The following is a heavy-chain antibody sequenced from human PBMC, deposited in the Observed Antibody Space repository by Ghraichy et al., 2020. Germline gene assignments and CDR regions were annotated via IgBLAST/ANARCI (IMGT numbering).Heavy chain of an antibody. CDR3: ARDKSPRYSSSWYWFDP. CDR1: GGSFSGYY. Sequence: SETLSLTCAVYGGSFSGYYWSWIRQPPGKGLEWIGEINHSGSTNYNPSLKSRVTISVDTSKNQFSLKLSSVTAADTAVYYCARDKSPRYSSSWYWFDPWGQGTLVTVSS. CDR2: INHSGST. J-gene: IGHJ5*02. D-gene: IGHD6-13*01. V-gene: IGHV4-34*01.